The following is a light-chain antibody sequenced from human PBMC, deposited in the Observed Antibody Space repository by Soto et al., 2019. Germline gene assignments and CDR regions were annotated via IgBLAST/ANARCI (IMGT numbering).Light chain of an antibody. CDR3: SSYTSSSPLFV. J-gene: IGLJ1*01. Sequence: QSVLTQPASVSGSPGQSITISCTGTSSDVGGYNYVSWYQQHPGKAPKLMIYDVSNRPSGVSNRFSGSKSGNTASLTISGLQAEAEADYYCSSYTSSSPLFVFGTGTKVTVL. V-gene: IGLV2-14*01. CDR2: DVS. CDR1: SSDVGGYNY.